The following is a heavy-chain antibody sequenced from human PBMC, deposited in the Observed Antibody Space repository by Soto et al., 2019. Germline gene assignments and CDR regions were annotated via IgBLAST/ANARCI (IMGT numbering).Heavy chain of an antibody. CDR1: GFTFSSYG. D-gene: IGHD5-12*01. J-gene: IGHJ6*03. V-gene: IGHV3-30*18. CDR2: ISYDGSNK. CDR3: AKVGARYSGYDLYYYYMDV. Sequence: GGSLRLSCAASGFTFSSYGMHWVRQAPGKGLEWVAVISYDGSNKYYADSVKGRFTISRDNSKNTLYLQMNSLRAEDTAVYYCAKVGARYSGYDLYYYYMDVWGKGTTVTVSS.